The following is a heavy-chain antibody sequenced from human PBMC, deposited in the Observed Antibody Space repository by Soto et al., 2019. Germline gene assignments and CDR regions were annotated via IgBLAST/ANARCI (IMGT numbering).Heavy chain of an antibody. CDR1: GFNFNIYG. D-gene: IGHD1-7*01. Sequence: GGSLRLSCAASGFNFNIYGIHWVRQAPGKGLEWVSAISGSGGSTYYADSVKGRFTISRDNSKNTLYLQMNSLRAEDTAVYYCAKDTRITGTTSLDYWGQGTLVTVSS. CDR2: ISGSGGST. J-gene: IGHJ4*02. CDR3: AKDTRITGTTSLDY. V-gene: IGHV3-23*01.